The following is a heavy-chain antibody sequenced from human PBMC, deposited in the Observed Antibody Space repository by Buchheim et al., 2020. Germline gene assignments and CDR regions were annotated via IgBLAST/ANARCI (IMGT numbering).Heavy chain of an antibody. J-gene: IGHJ4*02. CDR1: GFTFSSYS. Sequence: EVQLLESGGGLVQPGGSLRLSCAASGFTFSSYSMNWVRQAPGKGLEWVSYISSSSSTIYYADSVKGRFTISRDDAKNSLYLQMNSLRAEDTAVYYCATILTRYYFDYWGQGTL. D-gene: IGHD2-15*01. CDR3: ATILTRYYFDY. V-gene: IGHV3-48*04. CDR2: ISSSSSTI.